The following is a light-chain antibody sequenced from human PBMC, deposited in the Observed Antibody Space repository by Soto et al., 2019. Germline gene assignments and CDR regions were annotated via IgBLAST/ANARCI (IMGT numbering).Light chain of an antibody. J-gene: IGKJ1*01. V-gene: IGKV1-5*01. Sequence: DIQMTQSPSTPPKSVGERVTITFRSSQSISSWLAWYQQKPGKAPKLLIYDASSLESGVPSRFSGSGSGTEFTLTISSLQPDDFATYYCQQYNSYSLWTFGQGTKVDIK. CDR1: QSISSW. CDR3: QQYNSYSLWT. CDR2: DAS.